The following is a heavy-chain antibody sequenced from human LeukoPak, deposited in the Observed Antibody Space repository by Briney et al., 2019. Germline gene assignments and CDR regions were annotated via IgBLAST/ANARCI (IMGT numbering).Heavy chain of an antibody. Sequence: ASVKVSCKASGYTFTNYGISWVRQAPGQGPEWMGWIDPNTGDSNYVQKFQGRVTMTRDTSISTAYMELSRLRSEDTAVYYCARGPSITMVRGGQWYYYMDVWGKGTTVTISS. V-gene: IGHV1-2*02. J-gene: IGHJ6*03. CDR3: ARGPSITMVRGGQWYYYMDV. CDR1: GYTFTNYG. D-gene: IGHD3-10*01. CDR2: IDPNTGDS.